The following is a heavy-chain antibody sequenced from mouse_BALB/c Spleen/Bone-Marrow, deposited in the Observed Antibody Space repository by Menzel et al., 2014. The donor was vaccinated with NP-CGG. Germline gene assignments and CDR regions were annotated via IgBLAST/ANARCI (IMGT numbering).Heavy chain of an antibody. CDR3: AVYDYEGFAY. D-gene: IGHD2-4*01. CDR1: GFNIKDTY. Sequence: SGAELVKPGASVKLSCTASGFNIKDTYMHWVKQRPEQGLEWIGRIDPANGNTKYDPKFQGKATITADTSSNTAYLQLSSLTSEDTAVYYGAVYDYEGFAYWGQGTLVTVSA. J-gene: IGHJ3*01. V-gene: IGHV14-3*02. CDR2: IDPANGNT.